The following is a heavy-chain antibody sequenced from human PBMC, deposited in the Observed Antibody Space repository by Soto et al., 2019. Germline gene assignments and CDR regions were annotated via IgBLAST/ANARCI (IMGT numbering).Heavy chain of an antibody. CDR1: CGSISSFY. Sequence: SGTLFVPCPFSCGSISSFYWGWVPQPPGKGLEWIGYIYYSGSTNYNPSLKSRVTISVDTSKNQFSLKLSSVTAADTAVYYCARESGYSYGVDYWGQGTLVTVSS. CDR2: IYYSGST. D-gene: IGHD5-18*01. V-gene: IGHV4-59*01. J-gene: IGHJ4*02. CDR3: ARESGYSYGVDY.